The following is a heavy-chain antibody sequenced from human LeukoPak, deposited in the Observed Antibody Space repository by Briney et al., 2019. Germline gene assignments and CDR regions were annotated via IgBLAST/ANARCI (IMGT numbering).Heavy chain of an antibody. J-gene: IGHJ4*02. V-gene: IGHV4-59*01. CDR3: ARDRAAFYYASGLAY. D-gene: IGHD3-10*01. CDR1: GGSIREYY. Sequence: PSETLSLTCTVSGGSIREYYGSWIRQSPGKELEWIGYIYESGGTNYNPSLRSRVTISLDTSKTQVSLKVTSLTAADTAVYYCARDRAAFYYASGLAYWGQGIPVTVSS. CDR2: IYESGGT.